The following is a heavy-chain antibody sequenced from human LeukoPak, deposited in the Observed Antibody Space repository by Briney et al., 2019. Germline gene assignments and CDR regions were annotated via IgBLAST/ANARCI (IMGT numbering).Heavy chain of an antibody. CDR2: IYYSGST. J-gene: IGHJ5*02. Sequence: PSETLSLTCTVSGGSISSSSYYWGWLRQPPGKGLEWIGSIYYSGSTYYNPSLKSRITISVDTSKNQFSLKLSSVTAADTAVYYCATTLWFGMNWFDPWGQGTLVTVSS. CDR1: GGSISSSSYY. D-gene: IGHD3-10*01. V-gene: IGHV4-39*01. CDR3: ATTLWFGMNWFDP.